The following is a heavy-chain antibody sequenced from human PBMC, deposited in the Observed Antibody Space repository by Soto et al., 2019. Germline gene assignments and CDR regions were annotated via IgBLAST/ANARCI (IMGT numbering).Heavy chain of an antibody. V-gene: IGHV4-39*01. CDR1: GGSISSSSYY. J-gene: IGHJ4*02. CDR3: ASSTVAGTNFDY. CDR2: IYYSGST. Sequence: KTSETLSLTCTVSGGSISSSSYYWGWIRQPPGKGLEWIGSIYYSGSTYYNPSLKSRVTISVDTSKNQFSLKLSSVTAADTAVYYCASSTVAGTNFDYWGQGTLVTVSS. D-gene: IGHD6-19*01.